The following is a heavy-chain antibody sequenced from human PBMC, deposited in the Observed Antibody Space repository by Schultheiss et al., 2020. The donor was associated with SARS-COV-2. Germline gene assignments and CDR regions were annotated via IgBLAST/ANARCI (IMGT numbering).Heavy chain of an antibody. V-gene: IGHV4-34*01. CDR1: GGSFSGYY. J-gene: IGHJ4*02. D-gene: IGHD1-26*01. CDR2: INHSGST. CDR3: ARLDVGLDF. Sequence: SETLSLICAVYGGSFSGYYWTWIRQPPGKGLEWIGEINHSGSTNYNPSLKSRVTISADTSKNQFSLKLNSVTAADTAVYYCARLDVGLDFWGQGTLVTVSS.